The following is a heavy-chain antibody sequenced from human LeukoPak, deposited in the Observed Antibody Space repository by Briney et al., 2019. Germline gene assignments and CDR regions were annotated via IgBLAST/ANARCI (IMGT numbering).Heavy chain of an antibody. V-gene: IGHV3-66*01. CDR2: IYSGGDT. CDR1: GFTVTNYY. D-gene: IGHD4-17*01. CDR3: AKVDGDPPGLGVYFDY. J-gene: IGHJ4*02. Sequence: PGGSLRLSCAASGFTVTNYYMSWVRQAPGKGLEWVSVIYSGGDTFHADSVKGRFTLSRDNSKNILYLQMNSLRAEDTAVYYCAKVDGDPPGLGVYFDYWGQGTLVTVSS.